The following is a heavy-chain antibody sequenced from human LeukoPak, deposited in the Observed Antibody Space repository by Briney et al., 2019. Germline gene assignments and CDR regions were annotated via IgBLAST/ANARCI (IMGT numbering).Heavy chain of an antibody. J-gene: IGHJ4*02. CDR1: GYTFTRYG. D-gene: IGHD2-2*01. CDR2: ISAYNGNT. Sequence: ASVKVSCKASGYTFTRYGISWVRQAPGQGLEWMGWISAYNGNTNYAQKLQGRVTMTTDTSTSTAYMELRSLRSDDTAVYYCARGMYCSSTSCYSDMGYWGQGTLVTVSS. V-gene: IGHV1-18*01. CDR3: ARGMYCSSTSCYSDMGY.